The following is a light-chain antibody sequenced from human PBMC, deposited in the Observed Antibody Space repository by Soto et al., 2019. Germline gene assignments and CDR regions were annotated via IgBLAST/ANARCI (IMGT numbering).Light chain of an antibody. Sequence: QSALAQPASVSGSPGQSTIISCTGTSSDVGGYNYVSWYQQHPGKAPKFLIYEVDNRASGVSDRFSGSKSGSTASLTISGLQAEDEADYYCSSYTSSNTLVFGTGTKATVL. CDR3: SSYTSSNTLV. J-gene: IGLJ1*01. CDR1: SSDVGGYNY. CDR2: EVD. V-gene: IGLV2-14*01.